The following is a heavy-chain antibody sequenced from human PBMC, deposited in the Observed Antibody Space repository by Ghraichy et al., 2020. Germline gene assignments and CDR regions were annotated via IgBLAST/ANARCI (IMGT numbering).Heavy chain of an antibody. J-gene: IGHJ4*02. CDR3: AKEARLLDY. CDR1: GFTFSNHY. Sequence: GALRLSCAASGFTFSNHYMNWIRQAPGKGLEWVSYISGSSSDTNYADSVKGRFTISRDNAKNSLYLQMSGLRAEDTAVYYCAKEARLLDYWGQGTRVTVSS. D-gene: IGHD2-15*01. V-gene: IGHV3-11*06. CDR2: ISGSSSDT.